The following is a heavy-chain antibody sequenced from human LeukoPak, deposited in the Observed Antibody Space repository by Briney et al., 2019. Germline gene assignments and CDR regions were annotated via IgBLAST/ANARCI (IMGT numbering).Heavy chain of an antibody. D-gene: IGHD6-6*01. CDR3: ARSIAARPDY. J-gene: IGHJ4*02. Sequence: PSETLSLTCTVSGGSISSYYWSWIRQPAGKGLEWIGEINHSGSTNYNPSLKSRVTISVDTSKNQFSLKLSSVTAADTAVYYCARSIAARPDYWGQGTLVTVSS. V-gene: IGHV4-34*01. CDR1: GGSISSYY. CDR2: INHSGST.